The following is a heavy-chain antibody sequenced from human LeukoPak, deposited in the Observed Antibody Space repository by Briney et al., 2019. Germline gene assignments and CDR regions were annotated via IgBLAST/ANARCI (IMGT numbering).Heavy chain of an antibody. CDR1: GGSISSYY. CDR3: AREGVYSSSYYYYYYMDV. CDR2: FYTSGSP. D-gene: IGHD6-6*01. V-gene: IGHV4-4*07. J-gene: IGHJ6*03. Sequence: SETLSLTCTVPGGSISSYYWGWIRQPAGKGLGWVGRFYTSGSPNSDPSLKSRDTMSVGTSKNQFSLKMSSVTAADTAVYYCAREGVYSSSYYYYYYMDVWGKGTTVTVSS.